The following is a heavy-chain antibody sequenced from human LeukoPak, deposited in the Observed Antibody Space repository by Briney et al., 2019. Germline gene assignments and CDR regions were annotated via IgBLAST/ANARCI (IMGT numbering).Heavy chain of an antibody. J-gene: IGHJ5*02. CDR1: GGSISSSSYY. V-gene: IGHV4-39*07. Sequence: SETLSLTCTASGGSISSSSYYWGWIRQPPGKGLEWIGSNYYSGSTYYNPSLKSRVTMSVDTSRNQFSLELSSVTAADTAVYYCARGTGNYYDSSGYYYGWFDPWGQGTLVTVSS. D-gene: IGHD3-22*01. CDR2: NYYSGST. CDR3: ARGTGNYYDSSGYYYGWFDP.